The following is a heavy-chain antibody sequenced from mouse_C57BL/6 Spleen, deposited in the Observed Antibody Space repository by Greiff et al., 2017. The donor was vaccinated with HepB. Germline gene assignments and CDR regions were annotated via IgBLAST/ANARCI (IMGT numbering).Heavy chain of an antibody. CDR3: TTDGSSYVRFDY. D-gene: IGHD1-1*01. J-gene: IGHJ2*01. V-gene: IGHV14-1*01. CDR2: IDPEDGDT. CDR1: GFNIKDYY. Sequence: VQLQHSGAELVRPGASVKLSCTASGFNIKDYYMHWVKQRPEQGLEWIGRIDPEDGDTEYAPKFQGKATMTADTSSNTAYLQLSSLTSEDTAVYYCTTDGSSYVRFDYWGQGTTLTVSS.